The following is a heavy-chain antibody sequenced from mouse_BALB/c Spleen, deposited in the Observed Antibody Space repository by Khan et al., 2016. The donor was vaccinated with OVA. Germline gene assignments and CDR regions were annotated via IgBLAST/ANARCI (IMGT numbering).Heavy chain of an antibody. CDR1: GFSLTNYG. CDR3: ARQPYYHYNIMDY. CDR2: IWNDGNT. D-gene: IGHD1-1*02. Sequence: QVQLKESGPGLVAPSQSLSITCTISGFSLTNYGVHWVRQPPGKGLEWLVVIWNDGNTAYNSALKSRLTISKDNSMSQVFLKMNSLQTDDTAMYFCARQPYYHYNIMDYWGQGTSVTVSS. V-gene: IGHV2-6-1*01. J-gene: IGHJ4*01.